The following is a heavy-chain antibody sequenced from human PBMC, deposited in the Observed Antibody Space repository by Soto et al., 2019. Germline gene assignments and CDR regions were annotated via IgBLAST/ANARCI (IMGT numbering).Heavy chain of an antibody. D-gene: IGHD3-9*01. CDR1: GFTFSLSA. CDR3: AKGPEYDILTGCDF. J-gene: IGHJ4*02. Sequence: EVQLVESGGGFVQPGESLRLSCAASGFTFSLSAMSWVRQAPGRGLEWVSSISGGGSSTDYAESVNGRFTISRDNSKNTVHLQMNSLRAEDTAVYYCAKGPEYDILTGCDFWGQGALVTVSS. V-gene: IGHV3-23*04. CDR2: ISGGGSST.